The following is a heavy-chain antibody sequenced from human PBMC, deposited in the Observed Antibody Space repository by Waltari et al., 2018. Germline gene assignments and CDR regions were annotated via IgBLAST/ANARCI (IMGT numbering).Heavy chain of an antibody. CDR3: ARERRILPGTFDP. Sequence: QVQLVQSGAEVKKPGASVKVSCKASGYTFTSYAMHWVRQAPGQRLEWMGWINAGNGNTKYSQKFQGRVTSTRDTSASTAYMELSSLRSEDTAVYYCARERRILPGTFDPWGQGTLVTVSS. CDR1: GYTFTSYA. V-gene: IGHV1-3*01. J-gene: IGHJ5*02. CDR2: INAGNGNT. D-gene: IGHD1-26*01.